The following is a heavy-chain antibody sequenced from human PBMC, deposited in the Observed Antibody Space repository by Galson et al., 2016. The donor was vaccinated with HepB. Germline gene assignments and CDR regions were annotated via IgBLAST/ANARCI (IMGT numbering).Heavy chain of an antibody. J-gene: IGHJ4*02. CDR3: AKGARGYLDY. Sequence: SLRLPCAALGFTFSTSWMHWVRQAPGEGLVWVSIGNNDGSDTRYADSVKGRFTISRDNAKNTLSLQMNSLRVEDTAVYYCAKGARGYLDYWGQGTLVTVSS. CDR2: GNNDGSDT. V-gene: IGHV3-74*01. CDR1: GFTFSTSW.